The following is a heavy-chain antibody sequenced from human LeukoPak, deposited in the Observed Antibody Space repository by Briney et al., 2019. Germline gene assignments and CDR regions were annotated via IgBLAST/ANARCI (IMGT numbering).Heavy chain of an antibody. J-gene: IGHJ5*02. CDR2: INTNTGNP. D-gene: IGHD1/OR15-1a*01. CDR3: ARVRRTYWSDQ. CDR1: TYTSSEYS. V-gene: IGHV7-4-1*01. Sequence: VASVKVSCKASTYTSSEYSINWVRQAPGQGLEWMGWINTNTGNPTYAQDFTGRFVFSLDASVSTAYLQIYSLKTEDTAVYYCARVRRTYWSDQWGQGTLVTVSS.